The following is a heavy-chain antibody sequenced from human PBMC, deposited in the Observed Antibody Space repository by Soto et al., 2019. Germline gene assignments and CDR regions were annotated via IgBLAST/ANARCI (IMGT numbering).Heavy chain of an antibody. D-gene: IGHD3-3*01. V-gene: IGHV3-23*01. CDR3: VRDGSGSSCPCMEV. J-gene: IGHJ6*02. CDR2: IGGSGGDT. Sequence: QLLESGGGLVQPGGSLRVSCAASGFTFSNYAMTWVRQAPGKGLEWVSTIGGSGGDTYYSDSVKGRFTISRDNSRNSLYPRMDSLRGENTALCCCVRDGSGSSCPCMEVWGQGTRVTVSS. CDR1: GFTFSNYA.